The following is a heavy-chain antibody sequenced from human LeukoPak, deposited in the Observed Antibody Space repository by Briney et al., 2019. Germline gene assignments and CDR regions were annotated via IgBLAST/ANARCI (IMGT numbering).Heavy chain of an antibody. CDR2: ISSSGSTI. D-gene: IGHD1-26*01. CDR1: GFTFSDYY. J-gene: IGHJ4*02. Sequence: GGSLRLSCAASGFTFSDYYMSWIRQAPGKGLEWVSYISSSGSTIYYADSVKGRFTISRDNAKNSLYLRMNSLRAEDTSVYYCAIGSGSYYGAQFDYWGQGTLVTVSS. V-gene: IGHV3-11*01. CDR3: AIGSGSYYGAQFDY.